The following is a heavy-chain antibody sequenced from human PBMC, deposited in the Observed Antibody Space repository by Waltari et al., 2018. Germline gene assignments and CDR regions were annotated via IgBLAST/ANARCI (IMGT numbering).Heavy chain of an antibody. CDR3: ATGGAYCFADCHPIH. Sequence: EVQVLESGGGLVQPGGSLRLSCTASGLRFSTYGISWVRQAPGKGLEWVSTISGTTDGINDADSVKGRFTISRDNSKNTLYLQMNSLRVEDTAVYYCATGGAYCFADCHPIHWGQGTLVTVSS. J-gene: IGHJ4*02. D-gene: IGHD2-21*02. CDR2: ISGTTDGI. CDR1: GLRFSTYG. V-gene: IGHV3-23*01.